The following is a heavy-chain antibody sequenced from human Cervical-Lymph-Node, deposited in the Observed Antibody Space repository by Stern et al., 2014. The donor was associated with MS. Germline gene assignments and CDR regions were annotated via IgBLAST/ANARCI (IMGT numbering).Heavy chain of an antibody. CDR3: AHSTFTSDEAYGLDF. CDR1: GFSLSTSGEG. CDR2: IYWDDDE. Sequence: QVTLKESGPSLVKPTQTLTLTCTVSGFSLSTSGEGVGWFRQPPGKALEWLAVIYWDDDERYSPSLKSRLSITKDTSKNQVVLTLANMDPVDTGTYYCAHSTFTSDEAYGLDFWGQGTTVTVSS. J-gene: IGHJ6*02. V-gene: IGHV2-5*02. D-gene: IGHD3-16*01.